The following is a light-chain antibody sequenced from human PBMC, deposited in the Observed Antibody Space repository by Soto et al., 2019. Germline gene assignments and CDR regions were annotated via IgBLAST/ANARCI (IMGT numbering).Light chain of an antibody. V-gene: IGLV1-40*01. Sequence: QSVLTQPPSVSGAPGQRVTISCTGSSSNIGAGYDVHWYQQLPGTAPKLLIYGNSNRPSGVPDRFSGSKSGTSASLAITGLQAEDEADYYCRSYDSSLSGYVFGTGTNVTVL. CDR2: GNS. CDR3: RSYDSSLSGYV. CDR1: SSNIGAGYD. J-gene: IGLJ1*01.